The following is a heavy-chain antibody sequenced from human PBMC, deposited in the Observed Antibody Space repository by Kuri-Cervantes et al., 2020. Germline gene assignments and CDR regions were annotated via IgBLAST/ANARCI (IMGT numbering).Heavy chain of an antibody. CDR3: ARDLTDPTDY. CDR2: IIPIFGTA. J-gene: IGHJ4*02. D-gene: IGHD3-9*01. Sequence: SVKVSRKASGGTFSSYAISWVRQAPGQGLEWMGGIIPIFGTANYAQKFQGRVTMTRDTSTSTVYMELSSLRSEDTAVYYCARDLTDPTDYWGQGTLVTVSS. CDR1: GGTFSSYA. V-gene: IGHV1-69*05.